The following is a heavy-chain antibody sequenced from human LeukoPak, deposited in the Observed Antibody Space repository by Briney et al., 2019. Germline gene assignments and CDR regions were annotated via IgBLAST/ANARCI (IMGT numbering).Heavy chain of an antibody. J-gene: IGHJ6*03. V-gene: IGHV4-59*01. CDR3: ARSLAVAGYYYNYYMDV. CDR1: GGSISSYY. Sequence: SETLSLTCIVSGGSISSYYRSWIRQPPGKGLEWIGYIYYSGSTNYNPSLKSRVTISVDTSKNQFSLKLSSVTTADTAVYYCARSLAVAGYYYNYYMDVWGKGTTVTVSS. D-gene: IGHD6-19*01. CDR2: IYYSGST.